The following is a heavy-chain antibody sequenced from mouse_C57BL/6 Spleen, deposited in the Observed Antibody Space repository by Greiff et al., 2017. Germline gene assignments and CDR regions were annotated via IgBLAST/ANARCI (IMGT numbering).Heavy chain of an antibody. J-gene: IGHJ4*01. CDR1: GFSLTSYG. D-gene: IGHD1-1*01. CDR2: IWGDRST. Sequence: VQGVESGPGLVAPSQSLSITCTVSGFSLTSYGVSWVRQPPGKGLEWLGVIWGDRSTNYPSALISRLSISKDNTKSQVFLKLNSLQTDDTATYYRAKPLITTVVDYYAMDYWGQGTSVTVSS. CDR3: AKPLITTVVDYYAMDY. V-gene: IGHV2-3*01.